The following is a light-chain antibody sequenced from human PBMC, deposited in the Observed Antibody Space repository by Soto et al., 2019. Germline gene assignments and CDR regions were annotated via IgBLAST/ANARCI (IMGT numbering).Light chain of an antibody. CDR3: QQRSNWPPWT. CDR1: QSVSSY. J-gene: IGKJ1*01. V-gene: IGKV3-11*01. CDR2: DAS. Sequence: EIVLTQSPATLSLSPGERATLSCRASQSVSSYLAWYQQTPGQAPRLLIYDASNRATGIPARFSGSGSGTDVTRTISSLEPEDFAVYYCQQRSNWPPWTFGQGTKVEIK.